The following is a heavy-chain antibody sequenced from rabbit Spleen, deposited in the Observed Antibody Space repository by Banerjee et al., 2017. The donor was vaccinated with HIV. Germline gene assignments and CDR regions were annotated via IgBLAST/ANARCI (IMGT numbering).Heavy chain of an antibody. J-gene: IGHJ6*01. D-gene: IGHD1-1*01. V-gene: IGHV1S45*01. CDR3: ARDTSSSFSSYGMDL. CDR2: IYGDRSGST. CDR1: GFFFTNSYY. Sequence: QEQLEESGGDLVKPEGSLTLTCTASGFFFTNSYYMSWVRQAPGKGLECIACIYGDRSGSTYYANWAKGRFTISRTSSTTVTLEMTSLTATDTATYFCARDTSSSFSSYGMDLWGPGTLVTVS.